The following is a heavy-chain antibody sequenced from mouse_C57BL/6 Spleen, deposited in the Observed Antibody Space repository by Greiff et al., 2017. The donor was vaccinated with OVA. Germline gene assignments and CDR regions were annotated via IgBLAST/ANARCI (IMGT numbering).Heavy chain of an antibody. D-gene: IGHD2-1*01. CDR1: GFTFNTYA. V-gene: IGHV10-3*01. CDR3: VRGNYVFYYFDY. CDR2: IRSKSSNYAT. J-gene: IGHJ2*01. Sequence: DVQLVESGGGLVQPKGSLKLSCAASGFTFNTYAMHWVRQAPGKGLEWVARIRSKSSNYATYYADSVKDRFTISRDDSQSMLYLQMNNLKTEDTARYYCVRGNYVFYYFDYWGQGTTLTVSS.